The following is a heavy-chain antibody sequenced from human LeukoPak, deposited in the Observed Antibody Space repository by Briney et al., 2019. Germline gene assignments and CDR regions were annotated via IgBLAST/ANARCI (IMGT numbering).Heavy chain of an antibody. CDR2: IYYSGST. V-gene: IGHV4-61*01. CDR3: ARGFDRETYYFDY. D-gene: IGHD3-9*01. Sequence: SETLSLTCTVSGGSVSSGSYYWSWIRQLPGKGLEWIGYIYYSGSTNYNPSLKSRVTISVDTSKNQFSLKLSSVTAADTAVYYCARGFDRETYYFDYWGQGTLVTVSS. CDR1: GGSVSSGSYY. J-gene: IGHJ4*02.